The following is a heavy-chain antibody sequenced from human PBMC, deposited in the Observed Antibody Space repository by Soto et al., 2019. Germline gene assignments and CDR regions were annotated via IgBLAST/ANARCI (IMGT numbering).Heavy chain of an antibody. D-gene: IGHD6-6*01. CDR2: IYYSGST. J-gene: IGHJ4*02. CDR3: ARGWPKGSSSTYYFGY. CDR1: GGSISSGGYY. V-gene: IGHV4-31*03. Sequence: SETLSLTCTVSGGSISSGGYYWSWIRQHPGKGLEWIGYIYYSGSTYYNPSLKSRVTISVDTSKNQFSLKLSSVTAADTAVYYCARGWPKGSSSTYYFGYWGQGTLVTVSS.